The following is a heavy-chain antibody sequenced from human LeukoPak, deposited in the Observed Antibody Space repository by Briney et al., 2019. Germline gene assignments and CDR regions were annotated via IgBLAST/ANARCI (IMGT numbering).Heavy chain of an antibody. V-gene: IGHV3-7*01. CDR3: GTTLTETTGVY. CDR1: GLTFSSYW. J-gene: IGHJ4*02. CDR2: IKEDGSEK. Sequence: PTGGSLRLSCAASGLTFSSYWTSSVRQAPGKGLEWVANIKEDGSEKYYVDFVKGRFTISRDNVENSLYLQMHVLRAEDTAVYYCGTTLTETTGVYWGQGTLVTVSS. D-gene: IGHD4-17*01.